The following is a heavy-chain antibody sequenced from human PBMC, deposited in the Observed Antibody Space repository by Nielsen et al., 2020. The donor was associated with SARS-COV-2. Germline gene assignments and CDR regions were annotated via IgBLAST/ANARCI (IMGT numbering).Heavy chain of an antibody. CDR3: ARCLWFGELLYFDY. Sequence: SETLSLTCTVSGGSISSGGYYWSWIRQHPGKGLEWIGYIYYSGSTYYNPSLKSRVTISVDTSKSQFSLKLSSVTAADTAVYYCARCLWFGELLYFDYWGQGTLVTVSS. J-gene: IGHJ4*02. CDR1: GGSISSGGYY. CDR2: IYYSGST. V-gene: IGHV4-31*03. D-gene: IGHD3-10*01.